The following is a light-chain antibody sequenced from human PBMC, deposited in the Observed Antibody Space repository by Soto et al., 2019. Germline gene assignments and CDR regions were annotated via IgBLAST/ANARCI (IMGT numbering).Light chain of an antibody. CDR3: SSFGGSNHVV. CDR1: SSDVGGYNY. V-gene: IGLV2-8*01. Sequence: QSALTQPPSASGSPGQSVTISCTGTSSDVGGYNYVSWYQQHPGKAPKLIIYEVSKRPSGVPDHFSGSTSGNTASLTVSGLQADDEADYYCSSFGGSNHVVFGGGTQLTVL. CDR2: EVS. J-gene: IGLJ2*01.